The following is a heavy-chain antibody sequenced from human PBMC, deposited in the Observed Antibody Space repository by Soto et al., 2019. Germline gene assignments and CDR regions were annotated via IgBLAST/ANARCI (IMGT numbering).Heavy chain of an antibody. J-gene: IGHJ4*02. CDR2: MSGGGEAT. CDR1: GFTFSSYA. Sequence: PGGSLRLSCAASGFTFSSYAMTWVRQAPGKGLEWVSAMSGGGEATYSAESVKGRFTISRDNSKNTLFLQMNSLTAADTAVYYCARDSGYSSSWYSSWFDYWGQGTLVTVSS. CDR3: ARDSGYSSSWYSSWFDY. D-gene: IGHD6-13*01. V-gene: IGHV3-23*01.